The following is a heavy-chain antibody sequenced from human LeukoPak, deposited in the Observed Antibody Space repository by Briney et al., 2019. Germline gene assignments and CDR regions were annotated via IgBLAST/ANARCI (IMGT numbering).Heavy chain of an antibody. CDR1: GFTFSSYG. CDR3: AKDALDYYDSSGYYYVGRLGAFDI. J-gene: IGHJ3*02. CDR2: IRYDGSNK. Sequence: GGSLRLSCAASGFTFSSYGMHWVRQAPGKGLEWGAFIRYDGSNKYYADSVKGRFTISRDNSKNTLYLQMNSLRAEDTAVYYCAKDALDYYDSSGYYYVGRLGAFDIWGQGTMVTVSS. D-gene: IGHD3-22*01. V-gene: IGHV3-30*02.